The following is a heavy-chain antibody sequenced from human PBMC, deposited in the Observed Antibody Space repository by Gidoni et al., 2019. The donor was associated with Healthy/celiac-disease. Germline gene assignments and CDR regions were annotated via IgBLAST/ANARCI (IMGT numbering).Heavy chain of an antibody. CDR2: ISGSGGST. V-gene: IGHV3-23*01. CDR3: AKAHRVWTNHY. CDR1: GFTFSSYA. J-gene: IGHJ4*02. Sequence: CAASGFTFSSYAMSWVRQAPGKGLEWVSAISGSGGSTYYADPVKGRFTISRDNSKNTLYLQMNSLRAEDTAVYYCAKAHRVWTNHYWGQGTLVTVSS. D-gene: IGHD1-1*01.